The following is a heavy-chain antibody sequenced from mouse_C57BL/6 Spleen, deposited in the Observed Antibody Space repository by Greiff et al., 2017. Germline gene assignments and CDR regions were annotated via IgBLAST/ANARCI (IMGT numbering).Heavy chain of an antibody. J-gene: IGHJ3*01. Sequence: VKLVESGAELVRPGASVTLSCKASGYTFTDYEMHWVKQTPVHGLEWIGAIDPETGGTAYNQKFKGKAILTADKSSSTAYMELRSLTSEDSAVYYCTRWEGFAYWGQGTLVTVSA. V-gene: IGHV1-15*01. D-gene: IGHD4-1*01. CDR3: TRWEGFAY. CDR1: GYTFTDYE. CDR2: IDPETGGT.